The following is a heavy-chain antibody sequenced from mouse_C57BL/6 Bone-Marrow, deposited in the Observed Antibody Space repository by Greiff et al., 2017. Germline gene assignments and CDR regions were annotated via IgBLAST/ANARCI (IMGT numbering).Heavy chain of an antibody. D-gene: IGHD1-1*01. V-gene: IGHV1-54*01. CDR1: GYAFTNYL. CDR2: INPGSGGT. J-gene: IGHJ1*03. Sequence: VKLVESGAELVRPGPSVKVSCKASGYAFTNYLIEWVKQRPGQGLEWIGVINPGSGGTNYNEKFKGKATLTADKSSSTAYMQLSRLTSEASAVYFCARSLYYYGSSWYFDVWGTGTTVTVSS. CDR3: ARSLYYYGSSWYFDV.